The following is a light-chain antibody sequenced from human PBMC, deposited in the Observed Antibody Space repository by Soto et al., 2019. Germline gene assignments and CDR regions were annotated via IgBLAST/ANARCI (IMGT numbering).Light chain of an antibody. Sequence: QSALTQPASVSGSPGQSITISCTGTSSDVGGYNYVSWYQQHPGKAPKLMIYDVINRPSGVSNRFSGSKSSNTASLTISGLQAEDEDDYYCISYTSSSIDYVFGTGTKVTV. J-gene: IGLJ1*01. CDR1: SSDVGGYNY. V-gene: IGLV2-14*01. CDR3: ISYTSSSIDYV. CDR2: DVI.